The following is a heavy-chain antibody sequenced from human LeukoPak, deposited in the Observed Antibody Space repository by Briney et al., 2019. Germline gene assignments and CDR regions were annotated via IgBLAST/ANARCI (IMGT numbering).Heavy chain of an antibody. V-gene: IGHV3-53*01. Sequence: PGGSLRLSCAASGFTVSSNYMIWLRQAPGKGLEWVSVIYTGGTINYADSVKGRFTISRDNSRNTLYLQMNSLRVEDTAVYYCAKGGSGWYPGFDYWGQGILVTVSS. CDR3: AKGGSGWYPGFDY. D-gene: IGHD6-19*01. CDR2: IYTGGTI. J-gene: IGHJ4*02. CDR1: GFTVSSNY.